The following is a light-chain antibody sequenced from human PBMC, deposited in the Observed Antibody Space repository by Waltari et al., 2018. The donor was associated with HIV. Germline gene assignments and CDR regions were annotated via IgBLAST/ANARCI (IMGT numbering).Light chain of an antibody. CDR3: QAWGNNTVV. CDR2: QDR. CDR1: NLSNNY. V-gene: IGLV3-1*01. J-gene: IGLJ2*01. Sequence: SYDLTQAPSLSVSPGQAAKILCSGFNLSNNYVSWYQQKPGQSPHLLIFQDRKGPSGIPERFSGSSSGNTATLTISGTQSVDEADYFCQAWGNNTVVFGGGTKLTVL.